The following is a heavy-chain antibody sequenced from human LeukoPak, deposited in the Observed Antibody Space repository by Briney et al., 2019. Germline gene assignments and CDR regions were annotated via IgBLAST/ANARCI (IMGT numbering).Heavy chain of an antibody. V-gene: IGHV3-21*03. CDR1: GFTFSSYS. CDR2: ISSSSSYI. D-gene: IGHD3-22*01. Sequence: PGGSLRLPCAASGFTFSSYSMNWVRQAPGKGLEWVSSISSSSSYIYYADSVKGRFTISRDNAKNSLYLQMNSLRAEDTAVYYCARDGGGYDSSGYYYYFDYWGQGTLVTVSS. CDR3: ARDGGGYDSSGYYYYFDY. J-gene: IGHJ4*02.